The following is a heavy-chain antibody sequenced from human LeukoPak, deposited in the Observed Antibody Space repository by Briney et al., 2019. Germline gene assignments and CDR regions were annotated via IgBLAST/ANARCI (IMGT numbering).Heavy chain of an antibody. Sequence: SETLSLTCAVYGGSFSGYYWSWIRQPPGKGLEWIGEINHGGSTNYNPSLKSRVTISVDTSKNQFSLKLSSVTAADTAVYYCARDRAGTISYFDYWGQGTLVTVSS. CDR3: ARDRAGTISYFDY. CDR1: GGSFSGYY. CDR2: INHGGST. J-gene: IGHJ4*02. D-gene: IGHD1-7*01. V-gene: IGHV4-34*01.